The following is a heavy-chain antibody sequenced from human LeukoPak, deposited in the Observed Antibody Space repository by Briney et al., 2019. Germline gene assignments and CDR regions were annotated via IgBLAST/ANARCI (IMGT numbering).Heavy chain of an antibody. J-gene: IGHJ4*02. Sequence: PSETLSLTCAVHGGSFSDYYWTWIRQPPGKGLEWIGEINHSVSTNHNPSLKSRVTISVDTSKNPFSLKLRSVTAADTAVYYCERRYSGGGCYNYWGQGTLITVSS. D-gene: IGHD2-21*02. V-gene: IGHV4-34*01. CDR2: INHSVST. CDR3: ERRYSGGGCYNY. CDR1: GGSFSDYY.